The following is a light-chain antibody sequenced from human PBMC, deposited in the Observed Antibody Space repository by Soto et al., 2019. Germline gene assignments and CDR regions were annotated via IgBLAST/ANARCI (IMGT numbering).Light chain of an antibody. CDR2: GAS. J-gene: IGKJ5*01. CDR1: QTVSSNY. V-gene: IGKV3-20*01. CDR3: QQYTGPPTT. Sequence: EIVLTHSPGTLSVSLGERATLCGRDSQTVSSNYLAWCQQRPGQAPRLLIYGASTRVAGIPDRFIGSGSGTDFTLTITRLEPEDSAVYFCQQYTGPPTTFGQGTRLEIK.